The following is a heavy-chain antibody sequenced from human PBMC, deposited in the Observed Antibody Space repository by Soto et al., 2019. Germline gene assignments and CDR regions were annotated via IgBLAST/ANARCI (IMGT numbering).Heavy chain of an antibody. D-gene: IGHD3-22*01. CDR1: GFTFSSYA. J-gene: IGHJ4*02. V-gene: IGHV3-23*01. CDR3: ATFSRSSYYDSRAYH. Sequence: EVQLLESGGGLVQPGGSLRLSCAASGFTFSSYAMSWVRQAPGKGLEWVSAISGSGGTTYYADSVKGRFTISRDNSKNALYLQMNNLRAEDTAVYYCATFSRSSYYDSRAYHWGQGTLVTVSS. CDR2: ISGSGGTT.